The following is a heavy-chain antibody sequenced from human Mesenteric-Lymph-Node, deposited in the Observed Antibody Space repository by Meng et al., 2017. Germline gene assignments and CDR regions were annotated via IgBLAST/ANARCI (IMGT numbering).Heavy chain of an antibody. D-gene: IGHD1-26*01. CDR1: GVSIRSNIR. Sequence: LTWSGPGLGKPSGTLSLTCGVSGVSIRSNIRWTWVRQPPGKGLEWIGDIDDSGSTNYNPSLNSRISISLDKSKNHFSLKVNSVTAADTAVYYCARGKQDAWELLAYWGQGALVTVSS. CDR2: IDDSGST. CDR3: ARGKQDAWELLAY. J-gene: IGHJ4*02. V-gene: IGHV4-4*02.